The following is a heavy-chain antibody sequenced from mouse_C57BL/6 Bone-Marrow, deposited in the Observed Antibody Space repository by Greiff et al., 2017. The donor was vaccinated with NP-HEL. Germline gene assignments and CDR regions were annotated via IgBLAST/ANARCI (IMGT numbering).Heavy chain of an antibody. CDR1: VYTFTSYC. V-gene: IGHV1-81*01. D-gene: IGHD1-1*01. J-gene: IGHJ2*01. Sequence: QVQLQESGAELARPGASVKLSCKASVYTFTSYCISWVKQSTGQGLEWIGEIYPRSGNTYYNEKFKGKATLTADKSSSTAYMELRSLTSEDSAVYFCAEGDYSEYWGQGTTRTV. CDR3: AEGDYSEY. CDR2: IYPRSGNT.